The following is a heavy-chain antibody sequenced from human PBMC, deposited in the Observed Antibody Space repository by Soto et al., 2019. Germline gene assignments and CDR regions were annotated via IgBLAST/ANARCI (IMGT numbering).Heavy chain of an antibody. Sequence: QVQLQESGPGLVKPSETLSLTCTVSGGSVSSGSYYWSWIRQPPGKGLEWIGYIYYSGSTNYNPSLKSRVTISVDTSKNQFSLKLSSVTAADMAVYYCARAGYSGYDDRGWVGYWGQGTLVTVSS. CDR3: ARAGYSGYDDRGWVGY. D-gene: IGHD5-12*01. CDR1: GGSVSSGSYY. V-gene: IGHV4-61*01. J-gene: IGHJ4*02. CDR2: IYYSGST.